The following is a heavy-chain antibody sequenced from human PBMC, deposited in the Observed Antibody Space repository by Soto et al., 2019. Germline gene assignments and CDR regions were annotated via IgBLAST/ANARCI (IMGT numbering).Heavy chain of an antibody. J-gene: IGHJ4*02. Sequence: EVQLVESGGGSVLPGGSLRLSCTASGFTFSQYGLNWVRQAPGKGLEWVAFIRSSSTTEYADSVRGRFNIYRDNAKNSLYLQMNSLRAEDTAIYYCAREVGHIDSWGQGTLVTVSS. CDR3: AREVGHIDS. CDR2: IRSSSTT. CDR1: GFTFSQYG. V-gene: IGHV3-48*04. D-gene: IGHD2-21*01.